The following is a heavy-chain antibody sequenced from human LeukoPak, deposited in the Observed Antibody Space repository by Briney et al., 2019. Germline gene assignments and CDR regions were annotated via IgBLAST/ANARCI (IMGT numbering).Heavy chain of an antibody. J-gene: IGHJ1*01. V-gene: IGHV1-2*02. CDR2: INPNSGGT. CDR1: GYTFTGYY. D-gene: IGHD6-13*01. CDR3: ARMSSSWNEYFQH. Sequence: ASVKVSCKASGYTFTGYYIHWVRQAPGQGLEWMGWINPNSGGTNYAQKLQGRVTMTTDTSTSTAYMELRSLRSDDTAVYYCARMSSSWNEYFQHWGQGTLVTVSS.